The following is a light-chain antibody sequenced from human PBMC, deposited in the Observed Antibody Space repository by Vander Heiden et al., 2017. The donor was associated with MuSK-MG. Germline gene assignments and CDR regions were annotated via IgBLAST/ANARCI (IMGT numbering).Light chain of an antibody. Sequence: SYELTQPPSVSVSPGQTASITCSGDKLGDKYVCWYQQKPGQPPVLVMYQDSKRPSGIPERFSGSNSGNTATLTISGTQAMDEADYYCQAWDSSVVFGGGTKLTVL. CDR3: QAWDSSVV. CDR2: QDS. V-gene: IGLV3-1*01. CDR1: KLGDKY. J-gene: IGLJ2*01.